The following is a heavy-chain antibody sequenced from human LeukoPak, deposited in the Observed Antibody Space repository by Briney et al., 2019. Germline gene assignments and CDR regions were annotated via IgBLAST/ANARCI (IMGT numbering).Heavy chain of an antibody. V-gene: IGHV3-30-3*01. D-gene: IGHD5-12*01. J-gene: IGHJ4*02. Sequence: PGRPLRLSCAASGFTLSSYATHWPRQAPGKGLKCVTVISYDGSNKYYADSVKGLFTISRDNSKNTLYLKMNSLRAEDTAVYYCARDGGYSGYDLNDYWGQGTLVTVSS. CDR3: ARDGGYSGYDLNDY. CDR1: GFTLSSYA. CDR2: ISYDGSNK.